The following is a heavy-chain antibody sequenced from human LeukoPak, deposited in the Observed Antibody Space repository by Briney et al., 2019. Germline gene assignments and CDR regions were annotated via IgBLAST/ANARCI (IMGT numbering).Heavy chain of an antibody. V-gene: IGHV4-59*01. D-gene: IGHD3-22*01. J-gene: IGHJ6*02. Sequence: SETLSLTCTVSGGSISNYYWSWIRQPPGKGLEWIGYIYYSGSTNYNPSLKSRVTISVDTSKNQFSLKLSSVTAADTAVYYCVRDRSPEHYYDSSHWDYYYGMDVWGQGTTVTVSS. CDR2: IYYSGST. CDR1: GGSISNYY. CDR3: VRDRSPEHYYDSSHWDYYYGMDV.